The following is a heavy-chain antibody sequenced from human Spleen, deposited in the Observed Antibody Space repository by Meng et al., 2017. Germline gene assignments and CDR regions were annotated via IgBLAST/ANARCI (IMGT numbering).Heavy chain of an antibody. CDR1: GFTFDDYA. CDR3: ARSGPSGWYYFDY. Sequence: SLKISCAASGFTFDDYAMHWVWQAPGKGLEWVSGISWNSGSIDYADSVQGRFTISRDNSKNTLYLQMGSLTAEDMAVYYCARSGPSGWYYFDYWGQGTRVTVSS. D-gene: IGHD6-19*01. J-gene: IGHJ4*01. CDR2: ISWNSGSI. V-gene: IGHV3-9*03.